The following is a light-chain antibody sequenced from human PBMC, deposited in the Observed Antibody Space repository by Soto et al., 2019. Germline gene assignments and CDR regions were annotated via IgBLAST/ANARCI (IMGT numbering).Light chain of an antibody. V-gene: IGKV3-15*01. CDR3: RQYNNWSPLT. J-gene: IGKJ4*01. Sequence: EIQMTQSPASLSVSPGDRATITCRASQSVSSNLAWYQQKPGQAPRLLIYAASTRATGIPARFSGSGSGTAFTLLISSLQYEDYAVYYCRQYNNWSPLTFGRGTKVEIK. CDR2: AAS. CDR1: QSVSSN.